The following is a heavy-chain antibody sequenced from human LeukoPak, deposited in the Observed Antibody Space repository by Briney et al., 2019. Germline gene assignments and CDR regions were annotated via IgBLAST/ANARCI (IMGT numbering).Heavy chain of an antibody. D-gene: IGHD3-9*01. V-gene: IGHV4-61*08. Sequence: PSETLSLTCAVSGGSISSGGYSWNWIRQPPGKGLEWIGYIYYSGSTNYNPSLKSRVTISVDRSKNQLPLKLSSVTAADTAVYYCASLTRPYYDILTGYFDYWGQGTLVTVSS. CDR2: IYYSGST. CDR3: ASLTRPYYDILTGYFDY. CDR1: GGSISSGGYS. J-gene: IGHJ4*02.